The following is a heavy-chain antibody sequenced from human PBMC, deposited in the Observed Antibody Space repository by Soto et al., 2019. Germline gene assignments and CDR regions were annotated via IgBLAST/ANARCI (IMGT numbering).Heavy chain of an antibody. CDR2: ISWNSGSI. CDR1: GFTFDDYA. V-gene: IGHV3-9*01. CDR3: AKAPRKIQLYWYFDL. Sequence: GGSLRLSCAASGFTFDDYAMHWVRQAPGKGLEWVSGISWNSGSIGYADSVKGRFTISRDNAKNSLYLQMNSLRAEDTALYYCAKAPRKIQLYWYFDLWGRGTQVTVSS. J-gene: IGHJ2*01. D-gene: IGHD5-18*01.